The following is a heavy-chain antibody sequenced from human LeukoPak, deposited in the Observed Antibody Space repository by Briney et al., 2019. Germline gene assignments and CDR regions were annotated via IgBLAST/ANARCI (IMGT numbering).Heavy chain of an antibody. CDR2: INSDGSWT. J-gene: IGHJ4*02. D-gene: IGHD2/OR15-2a*01. V-gene: IGHV3-74*01. CDR1: GNYW. Sequence: GGSLRLSCAASGNYWMHWVRQAPGKGLVWVSHINSDGSWTSYADSVKGRFTISKDNAKNTVYLQMNSLRAEDTAVYYCVSFYETYWGRGTLVTASS. CDR3: VSFYETY.